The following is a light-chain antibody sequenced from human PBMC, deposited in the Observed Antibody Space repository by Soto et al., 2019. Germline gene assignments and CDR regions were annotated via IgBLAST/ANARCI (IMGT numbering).Light chain of an antibody. CDR2: DVS. V-gene: IGLV2-14*01. CDR1: SRDVGASNY. CDR3: GSYTTGSTPYV. J-gene: IGLJ1*01. Sequence: QSVLTQPASVSGSPGQSIPISCTGSSRDVGASNYVSWYQQHPGKAPKLLIYDVSIRPSGVSNRFSGSKSGNTASLTISGLQAEDEADYHCGSYTTGSTPYVFGTGTKLTVL.